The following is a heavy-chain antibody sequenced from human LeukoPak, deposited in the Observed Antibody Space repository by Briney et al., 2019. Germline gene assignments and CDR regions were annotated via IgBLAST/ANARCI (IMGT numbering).Heavy chain of an antibody. J-gene: IGHJ4*02. CDR2: IYHSGST. V-gene: IGHV4-30-2*01. CDR1: GGSISSGGYS. Sequence: SQTLSLTCAVSGGSISSGGYSWSWIRQPPGKGLEWIGYIYHSGSTYYNPSLKSRVTISVDKSKNQFSLKLSSVTAADTAVYYCASNALEHYYDSSGYSFGYWGQGTLVTVSS. CDR3: ASNALEHYYDSSGYSFGY. D-gene: IGHD3-22*01.